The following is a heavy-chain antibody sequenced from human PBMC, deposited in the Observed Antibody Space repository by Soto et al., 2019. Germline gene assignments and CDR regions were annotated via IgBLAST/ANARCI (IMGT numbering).Heavy chain of an antibody. J-gene: IGHJ3*01. D-gene: IGHD6-6*01. Sequence: SQTLSLTCVISGDSVSGNSAAWNWIRQSPSRGLEWLGRTYYRSKWYNDYVVSVKSRITINPDTSKNQLSLQLNSVTPEDTAVYYCARAPESQYSSSIDGFDVWGQGTMVTVSS. CDR1: GDSVSGNSAA. CDR2: TYYRSKWYN. CDR3: ARAPESQYSSSIDGFDV. V-gene: IGHV6-1*01.